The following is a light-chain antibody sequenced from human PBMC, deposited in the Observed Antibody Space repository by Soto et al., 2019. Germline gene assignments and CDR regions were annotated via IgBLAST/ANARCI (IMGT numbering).Light chain of an antibody. CDR2: DVT. J-gene: IGLJ3*02. CDR1: SSDIGTYNF. CDR3: CSYAIANTLV. Sequence: QSVLTQPRSVSGSPGQSVTFSCIGTSSDIGTYNFVSWYQQYPGKAPKLLIYDVTKRPSGVPDRFSGSKSGNTASLTISGLQSDDEADYYCCSYAIANTLVFGGGTKLTVL. V-gene: IGLV2-11*01.